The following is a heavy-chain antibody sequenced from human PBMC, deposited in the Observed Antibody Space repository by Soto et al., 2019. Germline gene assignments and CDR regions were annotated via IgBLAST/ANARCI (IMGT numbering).Heavy chain of an antibody. J-gene: IGHJ3*02. CDR1: GFTFSSYW. CDR3: ARGLYCGGDCYMDAFDI. D-gene: IGHD2-21*02. V-gene: IGHV3-74*01. Sequence: GGSLRLSCAASGFTFSSYWMHWVRQAPGKGLVWVSRINSDGSSTSYADSVKGRFTISRDNAKNTLYLQMNSLRAEDTAVYYCARGLYCGGDCYMDAFDIWGQGTMVTVSS. CDR2: INSDGSST.